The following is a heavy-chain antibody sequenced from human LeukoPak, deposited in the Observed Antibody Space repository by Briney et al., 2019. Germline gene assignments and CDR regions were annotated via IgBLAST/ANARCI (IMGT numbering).Heavy chain of an antibody. V-gene: IGHV4-59*13. CDR1: GGSISRNY. CDR3: ARRRGDFWSDYYAFDY. D-gene: IGHD3-3*01. Sequence: SETLSLSCTVSGGSISRNYWNWIRQPPGKGLEWLGNIYYSETTNYNPSLKSRVYISVDTSKNLLYLKLSSVTAADTAVYYCARRRGDFWSDYYAFDYWGQGTLVTISS. J-gene: IGHJ4*02. CDR2: IYYSETT.